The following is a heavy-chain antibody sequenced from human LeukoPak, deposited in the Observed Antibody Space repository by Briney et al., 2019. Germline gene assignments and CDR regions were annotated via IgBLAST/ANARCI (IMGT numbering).Heavy chain of an antibody. CDR3: AGGAVGVVTSAYYYYMDV. D-gene: IGHD3-3*01. CDR2: IHHTGTT. J-gene: IGHJ6*03. Sequence: SETLSLTCTVSGGSISTYYWSWIRQPPGKGLEWIGFIHHTGTTISNPSLKSRVTISADTSKNQFSLKLSSVTAADTAVYYCAGGAVGVVTSAYYYYMDVWGKGTTVTVSS. CDR1: GGSISTYY. V-gene: IGHV4-59*01.